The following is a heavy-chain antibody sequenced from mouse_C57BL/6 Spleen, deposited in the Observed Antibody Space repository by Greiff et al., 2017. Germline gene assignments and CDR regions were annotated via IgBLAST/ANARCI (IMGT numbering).Heavy chain of an antibody. V-gene: IGHV1-69*01. J-gene: IGHJ1*03. CDR2: IDPSDSYT. Sequence: QVQLQQPGAELVMPGASVKLSCKASGYTFTSSWMHWVKQRPGQGLEWIGEIDPSDSYTNYNQKFKGKSTLTVDKSSSTAYMQLSSLTSEDSAVYYCARRGFYYYGSSELGYFDVWGTGTTVTVSS. D-gene: IGHD1-1*01. CDR3: ARRGFYYYGSSELGYFDV. CDR1: GYTFTSSW.